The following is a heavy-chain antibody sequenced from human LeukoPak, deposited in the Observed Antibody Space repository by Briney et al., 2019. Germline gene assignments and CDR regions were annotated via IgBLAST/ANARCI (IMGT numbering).Heavy chain of an antibody. CDR3: AISITMVRGVIIPGDWFDP. CDR1: GYTFTGYY. CDR2: INPNSGGT. V-gene: IGHV1-2*02. Sequence: ASVKVSCKASGYTFTGYYMHWVRQAPGQGLEWMGWINPNSGGTNYAQKFQGRVTITADKSTSTAYMELSSLRSEDTAVYYCAISITMVRGVIIPGDWFDPWGQGTLVTVSS. D-gene: IGHD3-10*01. J-gene: IGHJ5*02.